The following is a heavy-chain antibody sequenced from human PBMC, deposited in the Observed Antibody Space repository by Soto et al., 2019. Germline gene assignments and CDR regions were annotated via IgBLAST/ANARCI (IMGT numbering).Heavy chain of an antibody. Sequence: SETLSLTCTVSGDSIRTLYYWSWIRQTPGKGLEWIGHIHHSGGTSYNPSLKSLVAISVDTSKNQFSLKVDSVTAEDTAVYYSARMGYSSSSPYYYGMDVWGQGTTVTVSS. CDR2: IHHSGGT. J-gene: IGHJ6*02. D-gene: IGHD6-13*01. V-gene: IGHV4-59*01. CDR3: ARMGYSSSSPYYYGMDV. CDR1: GDSIRTLYY.